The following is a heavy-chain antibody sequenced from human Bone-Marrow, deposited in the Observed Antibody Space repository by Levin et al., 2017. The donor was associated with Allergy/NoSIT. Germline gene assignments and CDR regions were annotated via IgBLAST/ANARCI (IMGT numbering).Heavy chain of an antibody. D-gene: IGHD4-17*01. CDR3: ARMGEYGDYAPVN. V-gene: IGHV5-51*01. Sequence: PGGSLRLSCKGSGYNFFTHWIAWVRQVPGKGLESLGIIYPGESDTRYSPSFQGHVSMSVDKSVTTAYLQWSSLKASDTAMYYCARMGEYGDYAPVNWGQGTLVTVSA. CDR1: GYNFFTHW. J-gene: IGHJ4*02. CDR2: IYPGESDT.